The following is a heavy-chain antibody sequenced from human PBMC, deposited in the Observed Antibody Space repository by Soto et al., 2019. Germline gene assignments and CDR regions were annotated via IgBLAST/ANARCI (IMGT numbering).Heavy chain of an antibody. Sequence: GGSLRLSCPASGLTFSSYGMHWVRQAPGKGLEWVAVISYDGSNKYYADSVKGRFTISRDNSKNTLYLQMNSLRAEDTAVYYCAKGTSVIAALDYWGQGTLVTVS. CDR3: AKGTSVIAALDY. CDR2: ISYDGSNK. V-gene: IGHV3-30*18. CDR1: GLTFSSYG. D-gene: IGHD6-6*01. J-gene: IGHJ4*02.